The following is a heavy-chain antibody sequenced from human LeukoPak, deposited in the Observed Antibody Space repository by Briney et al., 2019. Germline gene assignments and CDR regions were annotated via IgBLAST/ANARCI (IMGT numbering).Heavy chain of an antibody. Sequence: GGSLRLSCAASGFSLSSYALTWVRQAPGKGLEWVSAISGSGGSTYYADSVKGRFTISRDNSKSTLYLQMNSLRAEDTAVYYCAKDHGSWPYDLDYWGQGTLVTLSS. CDR1: GFSLSSYA. CDR2: ISGSGGST. V-gene: IGHV3-23*01. CDR3: AKDHGSWPYDLDY. D-gene: IGHD6-13*01. J-gene: IGHJ4*02.